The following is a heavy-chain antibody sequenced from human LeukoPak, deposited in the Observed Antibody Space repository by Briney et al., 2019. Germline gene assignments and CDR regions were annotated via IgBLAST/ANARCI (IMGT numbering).Heavy chain of an antibody. J-gene: IGHJ6*03. CDR2: IYSGATT. Sequence: GGSLRLSCAASGFTFSNYWMSWVRQAPGKGLEWVSGIYSGATTYYADPVKGRFTISRDNSKNTLSLQMNSLRAEDTAVYYCARELRIVDTTMLNYYYYHMDVWGKGTTVTVSS. D-gene: IGHD5-18*01. V-gene: IGHV3-53*01. CDR1: GFTFSNYW. CDR3: ARELRIVDTTMLNYYYYHMDV.